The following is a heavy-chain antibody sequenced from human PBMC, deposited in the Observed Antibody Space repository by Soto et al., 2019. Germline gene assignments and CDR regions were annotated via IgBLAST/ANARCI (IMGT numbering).Heavy chain of an antibody. V-gene: IGHV1-69*06. CDR1: GGTFSSYA. CDR3: AREATTRSPTQQRVHRTYYYYYVMDV. D-gene: IGHD6-13*01. CDR2: IIPIFGTA. J-gene: IGHJ6*02. Sequence: SVKVSCKASGGTFSSYAISWVRQAPGQGLEWMGGIIPIFGTANYAQKFQGRVTSTADKSTSTAYMELSSLRSEDTAVYYCAREATTRSPTQQRVHRTYYYYYVMDVWGQGTTVTVSS.